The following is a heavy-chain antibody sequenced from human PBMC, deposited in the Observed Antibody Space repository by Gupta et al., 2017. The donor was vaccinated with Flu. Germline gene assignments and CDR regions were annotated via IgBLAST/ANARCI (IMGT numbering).Heavy chain of an antibody. CDR2: IETAGKT. V-gene: IGHV3-13*01. CDR1: FSTYD. J-gene: IGHJ6*02. D-gene: IGHD2-21*01. CDR3: ERGKALWVLPNYCGLDV. Sequence: FSTYDRHWVRHGRGKGLEWVTAIETAGKTSYPGTEKGRFSISKENARNSLYLQMKSLRGGDTAVYYCERGKALWVLPNYCGLDVWGQGTTVIVS.